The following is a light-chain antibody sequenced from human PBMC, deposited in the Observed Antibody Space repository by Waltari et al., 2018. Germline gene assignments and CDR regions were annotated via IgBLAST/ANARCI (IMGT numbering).Light chain of an antibody. Sequence: QSALTQPRSVSGSPGQSVTISCSGTSSDFNGYNYVSWYQQLPGKAPKIMIYDVVKRPSGVPYRVSASKSGNTASLTISGLQAEDEADYYCCSYVGSNVVFGGGTKLTVL. V-gene: IGLV2-11*01. CDR1: SSDFNGYNY. CDR3: CSYVGSNVV. J-gene: IGLJ2*01. CDR2: DVV.